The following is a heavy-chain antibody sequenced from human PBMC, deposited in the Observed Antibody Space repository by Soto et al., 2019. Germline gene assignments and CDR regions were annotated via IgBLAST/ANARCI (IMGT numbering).Heavy chain of an antibody. J-gene: IGHJ6*02. CDR2: MYYSGRT. CDR3: ARQGPPYSSSSYYGMDV. D-gene: IGHD6-13*01. CDR1: GGSISSSSYY. V-gene: IGHV4-39*01. Sequence: QLQLQESGPGLVKPSETLSLTCTVSGGSISSSSYYWGWIRQPLGKGLEWIGSMYYSGRTYYNPSLTSRVTISVDTSNNQFSLKLSSVTAADTAVYYCARQGPPYSSSSYYGMDVWGQGTTVTVSS.